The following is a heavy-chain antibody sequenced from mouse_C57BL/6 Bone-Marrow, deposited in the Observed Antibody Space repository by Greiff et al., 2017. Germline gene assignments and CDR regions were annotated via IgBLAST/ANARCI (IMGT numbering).Heavy chain of an antibody. CDR2: INPSSGYT. CDR1: GYTFTSYT. CDR3: ASSFAY. J-gene: IGHJ3*01. V-gene: IGHV1-4*01. Sequence: ESGAELARPGASVKMSCKASGYTFTSYTMHWVKQRPGQGLEWIGYINPSSGYTKYNQKFKDKATLTADTSSSTAYMQLSSLTSEDSAVYYCASSFAYWGQGTLVTVSA.